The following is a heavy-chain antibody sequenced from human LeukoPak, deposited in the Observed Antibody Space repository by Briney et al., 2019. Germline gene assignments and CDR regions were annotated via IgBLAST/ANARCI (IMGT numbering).Heavy chain of an antibody. Sequence: GGSLRLSCAASGFTFDDYAMHWVRQAPGKGLEGVSGISWNSGSIGYADSVKGRFTISRDNAKNSLYLQMNSLRAEDTAVYYCARGVVAATPSAFDVWGQGTMVTVSS. J-gene: IGHJ3*01. CDR2: ISWNSGSI. V-gene: IGHV3-9*01. D-gene: IGHD2-15*01. CDR3: ARGVVAATPSAFDV. CDR1: GFTFDDYA.